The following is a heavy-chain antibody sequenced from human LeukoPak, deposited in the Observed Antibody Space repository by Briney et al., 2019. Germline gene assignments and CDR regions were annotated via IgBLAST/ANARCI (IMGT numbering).Heavy chain of an antibody. CDR3: ASVTYYDFWSGYSDRRTIDY. J-gene: IGHJ4*02. CDR2: INPNSGDT. V-gene: IGHV1-2*02. D-gene: IGHD3-3*01. Sequence: ASVKVSCKASGYTFTGYYMHWVRQAPGQGLEWMGWINPNSGDTNYAQKFQGRVTMTRDTSISTAYMELSRLRSDDTAVYYCASVTYYDFWSGYSDRRTIDYWGQGTLVTVSS. CDR1: GYTFTGYY.